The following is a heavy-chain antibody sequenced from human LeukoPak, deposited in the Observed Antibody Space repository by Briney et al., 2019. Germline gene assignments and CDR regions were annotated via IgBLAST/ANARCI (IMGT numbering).Heavy chain of an antibody. CDR1: GGSISSYY. CDR3: ASGGPTSGYFDL. V-gene: IGHV4-59*01. J-gene: IGHJ2*01. D-gene: IGHD1-26*01. Sequence: SETLSLTCTVSGGSISSYYWSWIRQPPGKGLEWIGYIYYSGSTNYNPSLKSRVTISVDTSKNQFSLKLSSVTAADTAVYYCASGGPTSGYFDLWGRGTLVTVSS. CDR2: IYYSGST.